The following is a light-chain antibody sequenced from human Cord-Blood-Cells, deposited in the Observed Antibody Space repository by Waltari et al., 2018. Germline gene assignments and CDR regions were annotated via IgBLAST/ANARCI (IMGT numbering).Light chain of an antibody. V-gene: IGKV4-1*01. CDR3: QQYYSTPIT. J-gene: IGKJ5*01. Sequence: DIVMTQSPDSLAVSLGERATIHCKSSQSVLYSSNNKNYLAWYQQKPGQPPKLLIYWASTRESGVPDRFSGSGSGTDFTLTSSSLQAEDVAVYYCQQYYSTPITFGQGTRLEIK. CDR1: QSVLYSSNNKNY. CDR2: WAS.